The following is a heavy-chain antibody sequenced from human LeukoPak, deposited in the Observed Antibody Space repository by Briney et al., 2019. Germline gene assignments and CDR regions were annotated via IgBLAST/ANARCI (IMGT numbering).Heavy chain of an antibody. CDR2: IRSKANSYAT. Sequence: GGSLRLSCAASGFTFSGSAMHWVRQASGKGLEWVGRIRSKANSYATAYAASVKDRFTISRDDSKNTAYLQMNSLRAEDTAVYYCARGLDIVVVPAAMIYWGQGTLVTVSS. J-gene: IGHJ4*02. V-gene: IGHV3-73*01. D-gene: IGHD2-2*03. CDR1: GFTFSGSA. CDR3: ARGLDIVVVPAAMIY.